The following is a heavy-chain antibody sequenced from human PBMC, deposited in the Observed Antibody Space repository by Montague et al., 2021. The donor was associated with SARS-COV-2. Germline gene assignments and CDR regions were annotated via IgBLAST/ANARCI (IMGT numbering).Heavy chain of an antibody. V-gene: IGHV3-7*01. J-gene: IGHJ4*02. Sequence: YLRLSCAASGFTFSNYWMSWVRQAPGKGLEWVSNIKQGGSRKHYVDSVKGRFTISRDNAKNSLYLQMNSLRAEDTAVYFCARDQGQGYCGGDCYVGLDYWGQGTLVTVSS. CDR1: GFTFSNYW. CDR2: IKQGGSRK. CDR3: ARDQGQGYCGGDCYVGLDY. D-gene: IGHD2-21*01.